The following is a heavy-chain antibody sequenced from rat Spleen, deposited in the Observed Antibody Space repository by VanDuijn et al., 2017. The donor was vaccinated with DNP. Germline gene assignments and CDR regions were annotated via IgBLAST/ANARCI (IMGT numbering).Heavy chain of an antibody. J-gene: IGHJ2*01. CDR2: TSYDGGST. Sequence: EVQLVESGGGLVQPGRSLKLSCAASGFTFSDYYMAWVRQAPTKGLEWVASTSYDGGSTYYRDSVKGRFTISSDNAKSSLYLHKARLRSEDTAHYYCTTGTFDYWGQGVMVTVSS. CDR1: GFTFSDYY. V-gene: IGHV5-20*01. CDR3: TTGTFDY.